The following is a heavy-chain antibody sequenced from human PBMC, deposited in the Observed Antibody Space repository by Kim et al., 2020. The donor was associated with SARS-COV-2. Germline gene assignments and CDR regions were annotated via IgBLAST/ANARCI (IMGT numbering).Heavy chain of an antibody. Sequence: SETLSLTCTVSGGSISSSSYYWGWIRQPPGKGLEWIGSIYYSGSTYYNPSLKSRVTISVDTSKNQFSLKLSSVTAADTAVYYCAREVVTATLDYWGQGTLVTVSS. J-gene: IGHJ4*02. CDR2: IYYSGST. D-gene: IGHD2-21*02. V-gene: IGHV4-39*07. CDR1: GGSISSSSYY. CDR3: AREVVTATLDY.